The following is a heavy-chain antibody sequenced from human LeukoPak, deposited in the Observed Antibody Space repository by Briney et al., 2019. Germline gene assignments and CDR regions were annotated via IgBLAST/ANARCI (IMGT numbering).Heavy chain of an antibody. Sequence: GGSLRLSCAASGFTFSNYVIHWVRQPPGKGLEWVSLIRYDGSSKYYADSVRGRFTISRDNSKNTLYLQMNSLRAEDTAVYYCARYSGNYGLDYWGQGTLVTVSS. D-gene: IGHD4-17*01. CDR1: GFTFSNYV. V-gene: IGHV3-30*02. CDR3: ARYSGNYGLDY. CDR2: IRYDGSSK. J-gene: IGHJ4*02.